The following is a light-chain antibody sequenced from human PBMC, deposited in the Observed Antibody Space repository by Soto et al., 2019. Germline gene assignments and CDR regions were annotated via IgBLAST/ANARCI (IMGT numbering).Light chain of an antibody. CDR3: MQALQTPT. Sequence: VLTQSPPSLPVTPGEPASIACRSSHSLLHSNGYNYLDWYLQKPGQSPQPLIFLGSNGASGVPDRFSGSGSGTDFTLKISRVEAEDVGFYYCMQALQTPTFGGGTKVEIK. J-gene: IGKJ4*01. CDR1: HSLLHSNGYNY. V-gene: IGKV2-28*01. CDR2: LGS.